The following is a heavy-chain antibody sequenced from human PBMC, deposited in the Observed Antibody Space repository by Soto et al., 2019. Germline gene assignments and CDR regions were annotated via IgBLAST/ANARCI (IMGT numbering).Heavy chain of an antibody. D-gene: IGHD2-2*01. V-gene: IGHV3-15*01. J-gene: IGHJ4*02. CDR3: TTAPYQLLPLVDY. CDR2: IKSKTDGGTT. Sequence: GGSLRLSCAASGFTFSNAWMSWVRQAPGKGPEWVGRIKSKTDGGTTDYAAPVKGRFTISRDDSKNTLYLQMNSLKTEDTAVYYCTTAPYQLLPLVDYWGQGTLVTVSS. CDR1: GFTFSNAW.